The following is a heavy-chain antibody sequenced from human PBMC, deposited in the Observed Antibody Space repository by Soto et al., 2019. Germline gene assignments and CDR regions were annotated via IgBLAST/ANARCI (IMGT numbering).Heavy chain of an antibody. Sequence: QVQLQESGPGLVKPSETLSLTCTVSGGSISSYYWSWIRQPPGKGLEWIGYIYYSGSTNYNPSLKSRGTISVDTSKNQFSLKLSSVTAADTAVYYCARAFEQDAFDIWGQGTMVTVSS. CDR2: IYYSGST. CDR1: GGSISSYY. J-gene: IGHJ3*02. CDR3: ARAFEQDAFDI. V-gene: IGHV4-59*01. D-gene: IGHD6-13*01.